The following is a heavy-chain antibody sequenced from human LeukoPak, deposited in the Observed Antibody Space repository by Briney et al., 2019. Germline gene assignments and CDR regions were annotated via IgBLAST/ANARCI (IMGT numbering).Heavy chain of an antibody. CDR3: ARDSGYYDSSGYHALNYFDY. J-gene: IGHJ4*02. V-gene: IGHV4-59*01. CDR2: MSYSGST. Sequence: SETLSLTCAVSGGSISSFYWSWIRQPPGKGLEWIAYMSYSGSTNYNPSLKSRVTISLHTSKNQFSLKLTSVTAADTAVYYCARDSGYYDSSGYHALNYFDYWGQGALVTVSS. D-gene: IGHD3-22*01. CDR1: GGSISSFY.